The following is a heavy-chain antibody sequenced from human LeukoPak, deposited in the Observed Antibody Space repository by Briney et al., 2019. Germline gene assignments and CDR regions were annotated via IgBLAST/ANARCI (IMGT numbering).Heavy chain of an antibody. CDR3: ARWLGGANVDY. CDR1: GYNFATYW. J-gene: IGHJ4*02. D-gene: IGHD4/OR15-4a*01. V-gene: IGHV5-51*01. Sequence: GESLKISCKGSGYNFATYWIAWVRQMPGKGLEWMGIIYPRDSDTRYSPSFQGQVTISADKSINTAYLQWSSLKASDTAMYYCARWLGGANVDYWGQGTLVTVSS. CDR2: IYPRDSDT.